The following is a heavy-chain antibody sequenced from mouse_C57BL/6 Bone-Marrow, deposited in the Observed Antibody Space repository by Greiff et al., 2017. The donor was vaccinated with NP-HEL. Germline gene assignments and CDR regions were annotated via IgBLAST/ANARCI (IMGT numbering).Heavy chain of an antibody. J-gene: IGHJ4*01. CDR2: INPNNGGT. V-gene: IGHV1-22*01. CDR1: GYTFTDYN. D-gene: IGHD6-1*01. CDR3: GTLDAMDY. Sequence: VQLKQSGPELAKPGASVKMSCKASGYTFTDYNMNWVKQSHGKSLEWIGYINPNNGGTSYNQKFKGKATLTVNKSSSTAYMELRSLTSEESAVYYCGTLDAMDYWGQGTCITVSS.